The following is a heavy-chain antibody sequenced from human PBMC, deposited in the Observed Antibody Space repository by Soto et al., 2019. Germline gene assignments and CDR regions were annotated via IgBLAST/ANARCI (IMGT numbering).Heavy chain of an antibody. D-gene: IGHD6-13*01. V-gene: IGHV4-59*01. Sequence: PSETLSLTCTVSGGSISSYYWSWIRQPPGKGLEWIGYIYYNGSTNYNPSLKSRVTISVDTSKNQFSLKLSSVTAADTAVYYCARLSAAAGTSWGQGTLVTVSS. J-gene: IGHJ4*02. CDR2: IYYNGST. CDR1: GGSISSYY. CDR3: ARLSAAAGTS.